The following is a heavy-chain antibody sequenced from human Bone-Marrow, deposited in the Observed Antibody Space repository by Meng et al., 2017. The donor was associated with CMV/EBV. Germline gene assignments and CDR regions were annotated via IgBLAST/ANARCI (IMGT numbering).Heavy chain of an antibody. J-gene: IGHJ5*02. V-gene: IGHV3-30-3*01. Sequence: GESLKISCAASGFTFSSYAMHWVRQAPGKGLEWVAVISYDGSNKYYADSVKGRFTISRDNSKNTVHLQMNSLRVEDTAVYYCARDRIAARPGLFDPWGRGTLVTVSS. CDR3: ARDRIAARPGLFDP. CDR2: ISYDGSNK. D-gene: IGHD6-6*01. CDR1: GFTFSSYA.